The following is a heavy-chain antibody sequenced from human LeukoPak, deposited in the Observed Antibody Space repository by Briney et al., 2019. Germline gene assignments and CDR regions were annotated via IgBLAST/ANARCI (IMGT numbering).Heavy chain of an antibody. Sequence: SDTLSLTCAVYGGSFSGYYWSSIRQPPGKGLEWSGEINHSGSTNYNPSLKSRVTISVDTYKNQFSLKLSSVTAADTAVHYCARGGYSYGTRSQFDYWGQGTLVTVSS. D-gene: IGHD5-18*01. J-gene: IGHJ4*02. CDR3: ARGGYSYGTRSQFDY. CDR1: GGSFSGYY. CDR2: INHSGST. V-gene: IGHV4-34*01.